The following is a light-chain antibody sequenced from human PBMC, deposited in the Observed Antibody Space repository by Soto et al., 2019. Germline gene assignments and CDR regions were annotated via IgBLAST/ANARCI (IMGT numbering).Light chain of an antibody. J-gene: IGKJ4*01. V-gene: IGKV3-20*01. CDR3: QQYASAPPT. CDR2: GAS. Sequence: EIVLTHSPGTLSLSPGERATLSCRASQSVSRSYLAWYQQKPGQPPSLLIYGASNRATGIPDRFSGSGSGTDFTLTIDRLEPEDFAVYYCQQYASAPPTFGGGTKVEIK. CDR1: QSVSRSY.